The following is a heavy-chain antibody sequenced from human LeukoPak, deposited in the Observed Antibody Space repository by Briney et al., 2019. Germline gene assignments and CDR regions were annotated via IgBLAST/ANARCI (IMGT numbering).Heavy chain of an antibody. J-gene: IGHJ5*02. Sequence: SETLSLTCTVSGGSISSYYWSWIRQPPGKGLEWIGYIYYSGSTNYNPSLKSRVTISVDTSKNQFSLKLSSVTAADTAVYYCARDPRDYYGSGSTPGWFGPWGQGTLVTVSS. CDR1: GGSISSYY. V-gene: IGHV4-59*01. CDR3: ARDPRDYYGSGSTPGWFGP. CDR2: IYYSGST. D-gene: IGHD3-10*01.